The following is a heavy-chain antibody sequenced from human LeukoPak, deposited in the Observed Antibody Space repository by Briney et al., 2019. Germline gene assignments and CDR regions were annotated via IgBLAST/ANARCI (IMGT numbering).Heavy chain of an antibody. CDR3: ARARDVLRYFDWLAPSDY. J-gene: IGHJ4*02. CDR1: GYTFTSYG. V-gene: IGHV1-18*01. Sequence: GASVEVSCKASGYTFTSYGISWVRQAPGQGLEWMGWISAYNGNTNYAQKLQGRVTMTTDTSTSTAYMELRSLRSDDTAVYYCARARDVLRYFDWLAPSDYWGQGTLVTVSS. D-gene: IGHD3-9*01. CDR2: ISAYNGNT.